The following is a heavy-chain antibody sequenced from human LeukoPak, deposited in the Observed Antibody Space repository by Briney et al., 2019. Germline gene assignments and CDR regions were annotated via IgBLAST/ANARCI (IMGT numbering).Heavy chain of an antibody. D-gene: IGHD1-20*01. Sequence: GGSLRLSCAASGFTFSNAWMSWVRQAPGKGLEWVGRIKSKTDGGTTDYAAPVKGRFTISRDDSKNTLYLQMNTLKTEDTAVYYCITDPKGNWNPPGDIWGQGTMVTVSS. CDR1: GFTFSNAW. J-gene: IGHJ3*02. V-gene: IGHV3-15*01. CDR3: ITDPKGNWNPPGDI. CDR2: IKSKTDGGTT.